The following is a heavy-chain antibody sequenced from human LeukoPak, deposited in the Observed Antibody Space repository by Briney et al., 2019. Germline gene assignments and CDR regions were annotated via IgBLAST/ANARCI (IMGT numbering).Heavy chain of an antibody. V-gene: IGHV1-46*01. D-gene: IGHD3-22*01. CDR3: ARDAEPDYYDSSYPFDY. J-gene: IGHJ4*02. Sequence: ASVKFSCKASGYTFTSYYMHWVRQAPGQGLEWMGIINPSGGSTTYAQKFQGRVTMTRDTSTSTVYMELSRLRSDDTVVYYCARDAEPDYYDSSYPFDYWGQGTLVTVSS. CDR2: INPSGGST. CDR1: GYTFTSYY.